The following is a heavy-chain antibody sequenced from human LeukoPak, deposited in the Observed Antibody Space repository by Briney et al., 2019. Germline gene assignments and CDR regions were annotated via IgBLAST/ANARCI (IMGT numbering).Heavy chain of an antibody. CDR3: ARAGTTETTGDWFDP. J-gene: IGHJ5*02. Sequence: GGSLRLSCAASGFTFSSYEMNWVRQAPGKGLDWVSYISGSGSTIYCADSVKGRFTISRDNAKNSLYLQMNSLRAEDTAVYYCARAGTTETTGDWFDPWGQGTLVTVSS. CDR2: ISGSGSTI. D-gene: IGHD1-1*01. V-gene: IGHV3-48*03. CDR1: GFTFSSYE.